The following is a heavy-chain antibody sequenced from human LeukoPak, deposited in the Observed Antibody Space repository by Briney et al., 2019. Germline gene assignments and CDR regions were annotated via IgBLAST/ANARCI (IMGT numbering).Heavy chain of an antibody. CDR1: GFTFSSYS. CDR2: ISTSSSYT. D-gene: IGHD6-13*01. Sequence: GGSLRLSCAASGFTFSSYSMTWVRQAPGKGLEWVASISTSSSYTPYADSVRGRFTISRDNAKNSLYLQMNSLRAEDTAVYYCARPPYSSSWDPGWFDPWGQGTLITVSS. CDR3: ARPPYSSSWDPGWFDP. V-gene: IGHV3-21*01. J-gene: IGHJ5*02.